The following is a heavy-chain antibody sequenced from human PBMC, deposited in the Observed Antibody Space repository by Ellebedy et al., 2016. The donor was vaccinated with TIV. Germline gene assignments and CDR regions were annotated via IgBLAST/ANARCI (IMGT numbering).Heavy chain of an antibody. CDR1: GFTFSSYA. V-gene: IGHV3-23*01. J-gene: IGHJ5*02. CDR2: ISGNGGST. D-gene: IGHD4-11*01. Sequence: GESLKISCAASGFTFSSYAMSWVRQAPGKGLEWVSAISGNGGSTYYADSVKGRFTISRDNSKNTLYLQMNSLRAEDTAVYYCATVTTNNWFDPWGQGTLVTVSS. CDR3: ATVTTNNWFDP.